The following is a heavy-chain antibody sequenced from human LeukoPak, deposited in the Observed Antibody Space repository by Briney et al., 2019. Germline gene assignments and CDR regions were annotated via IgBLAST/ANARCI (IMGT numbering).Heavy chain of an antibody. J-gene: IGHJ4*02. CDR1: GFTFSSSA. Sequence: ASVKVSCKASGFTFSSSAMQWVRQARGQRLEWIGWIVVGSGNTNYAQEFQERVTITRDMSTSTAYMELSSLRSEDTAVYYCAAHRYSSGWSPFDYWGQGALVTVSS. V-gene: IGHV1-58*02. CDR3: AAHRYSSGWSPFDY. D-gene: IGHD6-19*01. CDR2: IVVGSGNT.